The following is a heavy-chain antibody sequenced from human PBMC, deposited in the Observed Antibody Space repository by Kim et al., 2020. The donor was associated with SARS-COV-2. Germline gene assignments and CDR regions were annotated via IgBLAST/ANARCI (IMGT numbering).Heavy chain of an antibody. V-gene: IGHV3-33*05. CDR3: ARECIAVAGPLDY. CDR1: GFTFSSYG. Sequence: GGSLRLSCAASGFTFSSYGMHWVRQAPGKGLEWVAVISYDGSNKYYADSVKGRFTISRDNSKNTLYLQMNSLRAEDTAVYYCARECIAVAGPLDYWGQGTLVTVSS. CDR2: ISYDGSNK. J-gene: IGHJ4*02. D-gene: IGHD6-19*01.